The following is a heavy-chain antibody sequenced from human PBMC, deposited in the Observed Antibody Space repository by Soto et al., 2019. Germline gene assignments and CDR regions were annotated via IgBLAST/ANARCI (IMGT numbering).Heavy chain of an antibody. J-gene: IGHJ4*02. CDR1: GGSISSGGYS. CDR3: ARTAAAGTYLDY. CDR2: IYHSGST. Sequence: ASETLSLTCAVSGGSISSGGYSWSWIRQPPGKGLEWIGYIYHSGSTYYNPSLKSRVTISVDKSKNQFSLKLSSVTAADTAVYYCARTAAAGTYLDYWGQGTLVTVSS. V-gene: IGHV4-30-2*01. D-gene: IGHD6-13*01.